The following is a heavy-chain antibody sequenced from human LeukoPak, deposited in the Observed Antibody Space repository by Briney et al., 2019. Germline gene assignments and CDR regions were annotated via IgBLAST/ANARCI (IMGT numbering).Heavy chain of an antibody. V-gene: IGHV1-2*02. CDR2: INPNSGGT. Sequence: ASVKVSCKASGYTFTSYGISWVRQAPGQGLEWMGWINPNSGGTNYAQKFQGRVTMARDTSISTAYMELSSLRSGDTAVYYCATERLADTAMVVASITEPTSDAFDIWGQGTMVTVSS. J-gene: IGHJ3*02. CDR3: ATERLADTAMVVASITEPTSDAFDI. CDR1: GYTFTSYG. D-gene: IGHD5-18*01.